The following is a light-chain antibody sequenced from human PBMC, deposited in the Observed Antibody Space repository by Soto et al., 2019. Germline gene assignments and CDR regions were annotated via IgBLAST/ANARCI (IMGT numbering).Light chain of an antibody. J-gene: IGKJ3*01. Sequence: EVVLTQSPGTLSLSPGARATLSCRASQSVSSSYLAWYQQKPGQAPRLLIYGASSRATGIPDRFSGSGSGTDFTLTISRLEPEDFAVYYCQQYGSSPRFGPGTKVDI. V-gene: IGKV3-20*01. CDR2: GAS. CDR3: QQYGSSPR. CDR1: QSVSSSY.